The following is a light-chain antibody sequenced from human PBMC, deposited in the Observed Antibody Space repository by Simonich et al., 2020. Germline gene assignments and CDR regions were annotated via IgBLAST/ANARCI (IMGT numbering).Light chain of an antibody. CDR2: EGS. Sequence: QSALTQPASVSGSPGQSITISCTGTSSDVGSYNLVSWYQKHPGKAPKLMIYEGSKRPSGVSNRFSGSKSGNTASLTSSGLQAEDEADYYCCSYAGSSTVVFGGGTKLTVL. CDR3: CSYAGSSTVV. J-gene: IGLJ2*01. CDR1: SSDVGSYNL. V-gene: IGLV2-23*01.